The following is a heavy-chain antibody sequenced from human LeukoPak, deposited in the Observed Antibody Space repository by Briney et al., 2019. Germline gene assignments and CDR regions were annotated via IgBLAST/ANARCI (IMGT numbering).Heavy chain of an antibody. CDR1: GYTFTSYG. D-gene: IGHD3-3*01. J-gene: IGHJ4*02. Sequence: ASVKVSCKASGYTFTSYGISWVRQAPGQGLEWMGWISAYNGNTNYAQKLQGRVTVTTDTSTSTAYMELRSLRSDDTAVYYCARDNLGVSTFDYWGQGTLVTVSS. V-gene: IGHV1-18*01. CDR3: ARDNLGVSTFDY. CDR2: ISAYNGNT.